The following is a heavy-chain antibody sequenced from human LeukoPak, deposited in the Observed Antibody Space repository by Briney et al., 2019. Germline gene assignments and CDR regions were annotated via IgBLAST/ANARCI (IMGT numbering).Heavy chain of an antibody. Sequence: GASVKVSCKASGGTFSSYAISWVRQAPGQGLEWMGGIIPIFGTANYAQKFQGRVTITADGSTSTAYMELSSLRSEDTAVYYCARVYSSSWYDWFDPWGQGTLVTVSS. CDR3: ARVYSSSWYDWFDP. J-gene: IGHJ5*02. CDR2: IIPIFGTA. V-gene: IGHV1-69*13. CDR1: GGTFSSYA. D-gene: IGHD6-13*01.